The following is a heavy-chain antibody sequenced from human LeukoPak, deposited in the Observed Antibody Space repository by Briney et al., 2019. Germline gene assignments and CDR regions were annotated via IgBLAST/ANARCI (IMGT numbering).Heavy chain of an antibody. J-gene: IGHJ4*02. Sequence: GGSLRLSCAASGFTFSSYWMSWVRQAPGKGLEWVANIKQDGSDKNYVDSVKGRFTISKDNAKNLLSLEMNGLRAEDTAVYYCATYKHQLRTVYFDYWGQGTLVTVSS. CDR3: ATYKHQLRTVYFDY. D-gene: IGHD1-1*01. V-gene: IGHV3-7*02. CDR2: IKQDGSDK. CDR1: GFTFSSYW.